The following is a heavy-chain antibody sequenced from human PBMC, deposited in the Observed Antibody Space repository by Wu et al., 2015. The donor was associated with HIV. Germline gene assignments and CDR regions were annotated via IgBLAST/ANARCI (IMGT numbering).Heavy chain of an antibody. V-gene: IGHV1-8*01. Sequence: QVQLVQYGAEVKKPGASVKVSCKASGYTFTSYDINWVRQATGQGLEWMGWMNPRSGNTGYAQKFQGRVTMTRDTSISTANMELSSLRSEDTAVYYCARQRAYTSGWYIFDYWGQGTLVTVSS. J-gene: IGHJ4*02. CDR1: GYTFTSYD. CDR2: MNPRSGNT. CDR3: ARQRAYTSGWYIFDY. D-gene: IGHD6-19*01.